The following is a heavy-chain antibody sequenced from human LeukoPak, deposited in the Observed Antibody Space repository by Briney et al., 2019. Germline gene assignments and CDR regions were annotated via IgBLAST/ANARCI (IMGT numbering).Heavy chain of an antibody. CDR1: GYTFTSYA. J-gene: IGHJ3*02. CDR2: SNAGNGNT. CDR3: ARERTEDAFDI. V-gene: IGHV1-3*02. Sequence: ASVKVSCKASGYTFTSYAMHWVRQAPGQRLEWMGWSNAGNGNTKYSQEFQGRVTITRDTSASTAYMELSSLRSDDTAVYYCARERTEDAFDIWGQGTMVTVSS. D-gene: IGHD1-14*01.